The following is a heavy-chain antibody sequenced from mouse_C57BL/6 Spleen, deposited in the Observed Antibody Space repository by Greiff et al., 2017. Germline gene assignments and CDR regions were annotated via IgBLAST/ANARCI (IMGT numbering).Heavy chain of an antibody. CDR2: IWGGGST. J-gene: IGHJ4*01. CDR1: GFSLTSYG. CDR3: AKQNYGNYYAMDY. D-gene: IGHD2-1*01. Sequence: VQRVESGPGLVAPSQSLSITCTVSGFSLTSYGVDWVRQPPGKGLEWLGVIWGGGSTNYNSALMSRLSISKDNSKSHVFLKMNSLQTDDTAMYYCAKQNYGNYYAMDYWGQGTSVTVSS. V-gene: IGHV2-9*01.